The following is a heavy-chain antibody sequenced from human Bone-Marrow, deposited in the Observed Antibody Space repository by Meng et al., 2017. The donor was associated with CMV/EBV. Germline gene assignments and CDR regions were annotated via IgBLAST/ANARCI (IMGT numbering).Heavy chain of an antibody. J-gene: IGHJ4*02. CDR3: ARRSGSSSGWYGDDY. D-gene: IGHD6-19*01. Sequence: SGYTFTGDYMHWVRQMPGKGLEWMGIIYPGDSDTRYSPSFQGQVTISADKSISTAYLQWSSLKASDTAMYYCARRSGSSSGWYGDDYWGQGTLVTVSS. V-gene: IGHV5-51*01. CDR1: GYTFTGDY. CDR2: IYPGDSDT.